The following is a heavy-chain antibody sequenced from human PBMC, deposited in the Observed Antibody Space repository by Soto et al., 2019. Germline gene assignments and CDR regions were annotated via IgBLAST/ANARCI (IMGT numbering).Heavy chain of an antibody. D-gene: IGHD3-16*02. Sequence: GASVKVSCKASGYTFTSYSMHWVRQAPGQGLEWMGIINPSGGSTSYAQKFQGRVTMTRDTSTSTVYMELSSLRSEDTAVYYCARDWMITFGGVIARDYWGQGTLVTV. CDR2: INPSGGST. J-gene: IGHJ4*02. CDR3: ARDWMITFGGVIARDY. CDR1: GYTFTSYS. V-gene: IGHV1-46*01.